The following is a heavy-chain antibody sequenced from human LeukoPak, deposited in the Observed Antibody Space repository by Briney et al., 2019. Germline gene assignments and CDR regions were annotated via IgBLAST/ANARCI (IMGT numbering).Heavy chain of an antibody. V-gene: IGHV1-2*04. J-gene: IGHJ6*02. CDR2: INPNSGGT. CDR3: ARVASDYYFGIDV. Sequence: ASVKVSCKASGYTFTGYYMHWVRQAPGQGLEWMGWINPNSGGTNYAQKFQGWVTMTRDTSISTAYMELSRLKSDDTAVYYCARVASDYYFGIDVWGQGTTVIVSS. CDR1: GYTFTGYY.